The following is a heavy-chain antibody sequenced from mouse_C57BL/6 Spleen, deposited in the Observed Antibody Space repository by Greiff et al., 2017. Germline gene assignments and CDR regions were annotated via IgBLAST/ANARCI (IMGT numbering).Heavy chain of an antibody. Sequence: QVQLQQSDAELVKPGASVKISCTVSGFTFTDHTIHWVQQKPEQGLEWIGYIYPSDGSTDYNAKFKGKATMTADKSSSTAYMQLNSLTSEYSAVYFCARSVYGSSSLAYWGQGTLVTVSA. J-gene: IGHJ3*01. CDR1: GFTFTDHT. V-gene: IGHV1-78*01. CDR3: ARSVYGSSSLAY. D-gene: IGHD1-1*01. CDR2: IYPSDGST.